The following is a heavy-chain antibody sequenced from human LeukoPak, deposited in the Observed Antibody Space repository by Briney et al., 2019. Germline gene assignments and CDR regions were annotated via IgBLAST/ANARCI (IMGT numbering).Heavy chain of an antibody. D-gene: IGHD3-9*01. V-gene: IGHV1-46*01. Sequence: GASVKVSCKASGYTFTSYYMHWVRQAPGQGLEWMGIINPSGGSTSYAQKFQGRVTMTRDTSTSTVYMEPSSLRSEDTAVYYCARVSDDILTGYNYYYYGMDVWGQGTTVTVSS. CDR3: ARVSDDILTGYNYYYYGMDV. J-gene: IGHJ6*02. CDR2: INPSGGST. CDR1: GYTFTSYY.